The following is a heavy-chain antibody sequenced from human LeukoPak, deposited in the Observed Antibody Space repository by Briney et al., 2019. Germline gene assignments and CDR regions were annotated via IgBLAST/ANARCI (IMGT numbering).Heavy chain of an antibody. J-gene: IGHJ2*01. CDR1: GFTFSSYW. D-gene: IGHD2-21*01. Sequence: KAGGSLRLSCAASGFTFSSYWMHWVRHAPGKGLVWVSRIKSDGSSTNYADSVKGRFTISRDNAKNTLYLQMNSLRAEDTAVYYCARELPFDLWGRGTLVTVSS. CDR2: IKSDGSST. CDR3: ARELPFDL. V-gene: IGHV3-74*01.